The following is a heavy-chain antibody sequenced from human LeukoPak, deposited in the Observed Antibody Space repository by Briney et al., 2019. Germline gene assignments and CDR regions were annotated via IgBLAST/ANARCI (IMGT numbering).Heavy chain of an antibody. J-gene: IGHJ4*02. CDR2: MNGAGSTI. CDR1: GFTFSSYA. CDR3: VRGTTYWYGVDY. V-gene: IGHV3-74*01. Sequence: GGSLRLSCAASGFTFSSYAMSWVRQAPGKGLEWVSYMNGAGSTITHADSVKGRFTMSRDNAKNTLYLQMNSLREEDTAVYFCVRGTTYWYGVDYWGRGTLVTVSS. D-gene: IGHD2-8*02.